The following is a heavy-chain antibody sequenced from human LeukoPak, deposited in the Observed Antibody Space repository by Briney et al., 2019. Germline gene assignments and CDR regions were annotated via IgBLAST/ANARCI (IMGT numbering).Heavy chain of an antibody. D-gene: IGHD6-19*01. Sequence: GGSLRLSCADSGFTFSSYEMNWVRQAPGKGLEWVSYISSSGSTIYYADSVKGRFTISRDNAKNSLYLQMNSLRAEDTAVYYCARADSSGWGSLDYWGQGTLVTVSS. V-gene: IGHV3-48*03. CDR3: ARADSSGWGSLDY. CDR2: ISSSGSTI. CDR1: GFTFSSYE. J-gene: IGHJ4*02.